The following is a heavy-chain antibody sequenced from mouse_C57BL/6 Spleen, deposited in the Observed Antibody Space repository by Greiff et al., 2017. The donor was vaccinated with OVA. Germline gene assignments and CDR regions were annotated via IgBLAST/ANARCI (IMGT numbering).Heavy chain of an antibody. J-gene: IGHJ1*03. CDR3: VREGGGNYGYFDV. V-gene: IGHV10-1*01. D-gene: IGHD2-1*01. CDR2: IRSKSNNYAT. CDR1: GFSFNTYA. Sequence: EVQLVESGGGLVQPKGSLKLSCAASGFSFNTYAMNWVRQAPGKGLEWVARIRSKSNNYATYYADSVKDRFTISRDDSESMLYLQMNNLKTEDTAMYYCVREGGGNYGYFDVWGTGTTVTVSS.